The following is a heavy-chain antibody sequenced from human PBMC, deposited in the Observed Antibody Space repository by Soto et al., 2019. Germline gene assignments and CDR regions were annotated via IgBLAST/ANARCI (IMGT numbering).Heavy chain of an antibody. CDR3: ASLSDMITFGTGGMDV. CDR1: GFTFSDYY. D-gene: IGHD3-16*01. CDR2: ISSSGSTI. J-gene: IGHJ6*02. Sequence: PGGSLRLSCAASGFTFSDYYMSWIRQAPGKGLEWVSYISSSGSTIYYADSVKGRFTISRDNAKNSLYLQMNSLRAEDTAVYYCASLSDMITFGTGGMDVWGQGTTVTVSS. V-gene: IGHV3-11*01.